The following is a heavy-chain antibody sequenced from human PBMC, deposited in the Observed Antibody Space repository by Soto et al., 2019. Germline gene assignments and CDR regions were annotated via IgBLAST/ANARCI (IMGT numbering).Heavy chain of an antibody. CDR1: GFTFSSYG. Sequence: GGSLRLSCAASGFTFSSYGMHWVRQAPGKGLEWVAVISYDGSNKYYADSVKGRFTISRDNSKNTLYLQMNSLRAEDTAVYYCAKPPLEWLLHFDYWGQGTLVTVSS. CDR2: ISYDGSNK. D-gene: IGHD3-3*01. V-gene: IGHV3-30*18. CDR3: AKPPLEWLLHFDY. J-gene: IGHJ4*02.